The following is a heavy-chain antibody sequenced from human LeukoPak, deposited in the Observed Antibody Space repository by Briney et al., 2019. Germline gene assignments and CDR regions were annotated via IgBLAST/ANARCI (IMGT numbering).Heavy chain of an antibody. J-gene: IGHJ6*02. V-gene: IGHV1-69*13. CDR1: GGTFSSYA. Sequence: SVKVSCKASGGTFSSYAISWVRQAPGQGLEWKGGIIPIFGTANYAQKFQGRVTITADESTSTAYMELSSLRSEDTAVYYCARDKVFSGYYYDSSGYGMDVWGQGTTVTVSS. CDR3: ARDKVFSGYYYDSSGYGMDV. CDR2: IIPIFGTA. D-gene: IGHD3-22*01.